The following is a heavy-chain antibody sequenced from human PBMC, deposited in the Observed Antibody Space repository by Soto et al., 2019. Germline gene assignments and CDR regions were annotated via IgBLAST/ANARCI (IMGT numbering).Heavy chain of an antibody. V-gene: IGHV1-69*01. Sequence: QVQLVQSGAEVKKPGSSVKVSCKASGGTFSSYSINWVRQAPGQGLEWMGEIIPIFGTANYAQKFQGRVTITADESTSTAYMELSSLRSEDTAVYCCARDGGRHSGGIDYWGQGTRVTGSS. CDR1: GGTFSSYS. CDR3: ARDGGRHSGGIDY. D-gene: IGHD1-26*01. J-gene: IGHJ4*02. CDR2: IIPIFGTA.